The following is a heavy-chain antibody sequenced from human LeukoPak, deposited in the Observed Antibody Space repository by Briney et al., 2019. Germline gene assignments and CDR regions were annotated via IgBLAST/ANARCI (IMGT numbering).Heavy chain of an antibody. V-gene: IGHV4-34*01. CDR2: INHSGTT. CDR3: ARLLRYLAAAGAPTMEPPSHFDF. D-gene: IGHD6-13*01. CDR1: GFTFSSYA. J-gene: IGHJ4*02. Sequence: PGGSLRLSCAASGFTFSSYAMSWIRQAPGKGLEWIGDINHSGTTNYNPSLKSRLTMSVDTSQNNFSLRLTSVTAADTAVYYCARLLRYLAAAGAPTMEPPSHFDFWGPGTLVTVSS.